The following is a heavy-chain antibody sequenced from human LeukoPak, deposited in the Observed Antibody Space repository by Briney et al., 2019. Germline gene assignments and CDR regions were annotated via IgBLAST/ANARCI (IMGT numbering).Heavy chain of an antibody. CDR3: AGGYPCDH. Sequence: GGSLRLSCAASGFGVSSNYMNWVRQAPGKGLEWVSVMYSGGSTYYADSVKGRFTISRDNSKNTLYLQMNSVRAEDTAVYYCAGGYPCDHWGQGTLVTVSS. D-gene: IGHD5-12*01. J-gene: IGHJ5*02. CDR1: GFGVSSNY. CDR2: MYSGGST. V-gene: IGHV3-53*01.